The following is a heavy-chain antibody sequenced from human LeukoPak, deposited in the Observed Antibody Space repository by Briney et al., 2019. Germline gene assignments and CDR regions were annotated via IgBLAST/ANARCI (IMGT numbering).Heavy chain of an antibody. CDR3: AASIGGSGRAFDI. V-gene: IGHV1-8*01. J-gene: IGHJ3*02. CDR2: MNPNSGNT. D-gene: IGHD3-10*01. Sequence: GASVTVSCKASGYTFTSYDINWVRQATGQGLEWMGWMNPNSGNTGYAQKFQGRVTMTRNTSISTAYTELSSLRSEDTAVYYCAASIGGSGRAFDIWGQGTMVTVSS. CDR1: GYTFTSYD.